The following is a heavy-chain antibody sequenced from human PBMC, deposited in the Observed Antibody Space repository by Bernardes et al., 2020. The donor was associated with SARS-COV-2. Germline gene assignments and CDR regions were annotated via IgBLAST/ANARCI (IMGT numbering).Heavy chain of an antibody. CDR1: GGSISSSSYY. CDR2: IYYSWIT. Sequence: SETLSLTCTVSGGSISSSSYYWGWLRQPPGKGLEWIGSIYYSWITYYNPSLKSRVTISVDTSKNQFSLKLSSVTAADTAVYYCARHRPGLLEWLSFFDYWGQGTLVTVSS. J-gene: IGHJ4*02. V-gene: IGHV4-39*01. D-gene: IGHD3-3*01. CDR3: ARHRPGLLEWLSFFDY.